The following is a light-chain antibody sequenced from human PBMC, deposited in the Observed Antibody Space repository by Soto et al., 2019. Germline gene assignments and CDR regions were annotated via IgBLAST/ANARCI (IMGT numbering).Light chain of an antibody. V-gene: IGKV3-15*01. CDR3: QHYNNWPYT. CDR2: GAS. J-gene: IGKJ2*01. CDR1: QSVSTN. Sequence: EIVMTQSPDTLSVSPGERATLSCRASQSVSTNLAWYQQKPGQAPRLLIYGASTRATGIPARFSGSGSGTEFTLTISSLQSEDFAVYHCQHYNNWPYTFGQGTKLEIK.